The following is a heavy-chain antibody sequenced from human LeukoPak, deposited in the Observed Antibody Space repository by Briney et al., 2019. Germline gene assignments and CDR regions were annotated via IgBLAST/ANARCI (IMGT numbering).Heavy chain of an antibody. CDR1: GYTFNRYG. D-gene: IGHD2/OR15-2a*01. CDR2: NSALTGNI. J-gene: IGHJ4*02. Sequence: VKVSCKASGYTFNRYGISWVRQAPGQRPEWMGWNSALTGNIDYAPKFQGRVTMNTDTSTRTAYMELSSLVSADTAVYFCARADPTNTGHEYFDYWGRGTLVTVSS. V-gene: IGHV1-18*01. CDR3: ARADPTNTGHEYFDY.